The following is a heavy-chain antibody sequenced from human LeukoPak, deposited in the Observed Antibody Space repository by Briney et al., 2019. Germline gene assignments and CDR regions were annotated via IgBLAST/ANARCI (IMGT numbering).Heavy chain of an antibody. CDR2: IDNDGSGT. CDR3: AKDWRNSGSYFNY. CDR1: GFTFSNYW. J-gene: IGHJ4*02. D-gene: IGHD3-10*01. V-gene: IGHV3-74*01. Sequence: GGSLRLSCAASGFTFSNYWMHWVRQAPGKGLVWVSRIDNDGSGTVYADSVKGRFTVFRDNAKNTLFLQMNSLRAEDTAVYYCAKDWRNSGSYFNYWGQGILVTVSS.